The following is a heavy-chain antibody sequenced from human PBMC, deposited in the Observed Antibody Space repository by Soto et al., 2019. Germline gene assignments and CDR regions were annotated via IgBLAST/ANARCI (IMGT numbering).Heavy chain of an antibody. CDR1: GFTSSSYG. CDR2: KSYDGSKK. CDR3: AKEQGSSGWQYDYYYYGMDV. J-gene: IGHJ6*02. Sequence: QEQLVESGGGVVQPGRSLRLSCAASGFTSSSYGMHWVRQAPGKGLEWVAVKSYDGSKKDYVDSVKGRFTISRDNSKNTLYLQMNSLRAEDTAVYYCAKEQGSSGWQYDYYYYGMDVWGQGTTVTVSS. V-gene: IGHV3-30*18. D-gene: IGHD6-19*01.